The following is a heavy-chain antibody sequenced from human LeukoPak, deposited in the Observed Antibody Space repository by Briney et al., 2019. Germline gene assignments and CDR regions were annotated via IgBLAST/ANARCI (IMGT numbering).Heavy chain of an antibody. CDR2: IIPIFGTA. J-gene: IGHJ6*03. V-gene: IGHV1-69*05. Sequence: ASVKVSCKASGGTFSSYAISWVRQAPGQGLEWMGGIIPIFGTANYAQKFQDRVTITTDESTSTAYMELSSLRFEDTAVYYCARGLRGYDFWSGYSPISYYYYMDVWGKGTTVTVSS. D-gene: IGHD3-3*01. CDR1: GGTFSSYA. CDR3: ARGLRGYDFWSGYSPISYYYYMDV.